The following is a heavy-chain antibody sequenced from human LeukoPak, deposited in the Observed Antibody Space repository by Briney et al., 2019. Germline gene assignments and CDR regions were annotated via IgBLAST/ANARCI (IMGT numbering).Heavy chain of an antibody. CDR2: IRYDGSNK. D-gene: IGHD3-16*01. Sequence: GGSLRLSCAASGFTFSSYGMHWVRQAPGKGLEWVAFIRYDGSNKYYADSVKGRFTISRDNSKNTLYLQMNSLRAEDTAVYYCAKDRGETAEYYYYMDVWGKGTTVTISS. CDR1: GFTFSSYG. J-gene: IGHJ6*03. V-gene: IGHV3-30*02. CDR3: AKDRGETAEYYYYMDV.